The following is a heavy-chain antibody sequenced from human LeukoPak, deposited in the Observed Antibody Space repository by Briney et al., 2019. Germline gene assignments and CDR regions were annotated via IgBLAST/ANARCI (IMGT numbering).Heavy chain of an antibody. CDR1: GFTFTSYA. V-gene: IGHV3-23*01. J-gene: IGHJ6*02. Sequence: GGSLRLSCAASGFTFTSYAMSWVRQAPGKGLEWVSAITGSGGTTYYADFVKGRFTISRDNSKNTLYLQMNGLRVEDTAVYYCAKSGGLSGSGRLAMDVWGQGTTVTVSS. CDR2: ITGSGGTT. D-gene: IGHD3-10*01. CDR3: AKSGGLSGSGRLAMDV.